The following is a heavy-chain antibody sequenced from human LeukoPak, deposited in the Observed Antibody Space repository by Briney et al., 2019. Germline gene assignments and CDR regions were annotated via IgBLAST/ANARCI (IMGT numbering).Heavy chain of an antibody. Sequence: ASVKVSCKASGYTFTSYGISWVRQAPGQGLEWMGWISAYNGNTNYAQKLQGRVTMTRDTSISTAYMELSRLRSDDTAVYYCASGLGYDFWSGYGDWGQGTLVTVSS. D-gene: IGHD3-3*01. CDR3: ASGLGYDFWSGYGD. CDR2: ISAYNGNT. CDR1: GYTFTSYG. V-gene: IGHV1-18*01. J-gene: IGHJ4*02.